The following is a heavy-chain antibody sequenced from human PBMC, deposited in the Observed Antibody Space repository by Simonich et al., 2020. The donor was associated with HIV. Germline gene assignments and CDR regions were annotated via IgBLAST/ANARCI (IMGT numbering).Heavy chain of an antibody. CDR2: ISYDGSNK. CDR3: ASGGSISSVWADDY. D-gene: IGHD3-16*01. V-gene: IGHV3-30*07. CDR1: GFTFSSYA. Sequence: QVQLVESGGGVVQPGRSLRLSCAASGFTFSSYAMHWVRQAPGKGLEWVAVISYDGSNKYYADSVKGRFHISRNNSKNTLYLQMNSRRAEDTAVYYCASGGSISSVWADDYWGQGTLVTVSS. J-gene: IGHJ4*02.